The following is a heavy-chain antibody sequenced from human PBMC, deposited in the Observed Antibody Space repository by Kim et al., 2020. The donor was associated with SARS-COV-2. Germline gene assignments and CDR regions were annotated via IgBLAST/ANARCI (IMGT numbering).Heavy chain of an antibody. Sequence: GGSLRLSCAASGFTFSSYAMSWVRQAPGKGLKWVSAISDSGGFTLYADSVKGRFTLSRHNSRNTLYLQMNSLRAEDTAVYYCAKGGKNTGYSFDFWGQGT. CDR2: ISDSGGFT. D-gene: IGHD5-12*01. J-gene: IGHJ4*02. CDR3: AKGGKNTGYSFDF. V-gene: IGHV3-23*01. CDR1: GFTFSSYA.